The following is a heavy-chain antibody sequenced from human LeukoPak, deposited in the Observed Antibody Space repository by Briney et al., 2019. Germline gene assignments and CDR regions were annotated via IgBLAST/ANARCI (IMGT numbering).Heavy chain of an antibody. CDR1: GFTFSSYA. V-gene: IGHV3-23*01. J-gene: IGHJ4*02. CDR2: ITMSGDST. CDR3: ARTPNRFYDF. Sequence: GGSLRLSCAASGFTFSSYAFNWVRQAPGKGLEWVSGITMSGDSTYYADSVKGRFTISRDNSKNTLYLQMTSLRAKDTALYYCARTPNRFYDFWGQGTLVTVSS.